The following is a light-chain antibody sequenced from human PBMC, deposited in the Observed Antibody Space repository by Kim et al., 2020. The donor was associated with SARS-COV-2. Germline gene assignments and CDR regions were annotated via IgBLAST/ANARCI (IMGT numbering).Light chain of an antibody. CDR1: QSVRTN. Sequence: VSPGERATLSCRASQSVRTNLAWYQQKPGQPPRLLIYGASTRATGIPARFSGSGSGTEFTLTISGLQSEDFAVYFCQHYDDWPLTFGGGTKVDIK. CDR3: QHYDDWPLT. CDR2: GAS. V-gene: IGKV3-15*01. J-gene: IGKJ4*01.